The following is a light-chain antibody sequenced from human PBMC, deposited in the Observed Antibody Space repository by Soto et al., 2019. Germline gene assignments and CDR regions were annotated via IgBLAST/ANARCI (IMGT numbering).Light chain of an antibody. CDR1: QSVSSSY. V-gene: IGKV3-20*01. J-gene: IGKJ2*01. Sequence: EIVLTQSPGTLSLSPGERATLSCRASQSVSSSYLAWYQQKPGQAPRLLIYGASSRATGIPDRFSGSGSRTDFTLTISRLEPEDFAGYYCQQYGSSPPYTFGQRTKLEIK. CDR3: QQYGSSPPYT. CDR2: GAS.